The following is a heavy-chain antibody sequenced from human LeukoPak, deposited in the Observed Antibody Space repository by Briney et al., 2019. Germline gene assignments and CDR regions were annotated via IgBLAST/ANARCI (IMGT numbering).Heavy chain of an antibody. J-gene: IGHJ6*03. CDR3: ARGSWKSDVVYYYYYMDV. CDR2: ISAYNGNT. D-gene: IGHD1-1*01. Sequence: ASVKVSCKASGYTFTSYGISWVRQAPGQGLEWMGWISAYNGNTNYAQKLQGRVTMTTDTSTSTAYMELRSLRSDDTAVYYCARGSWKSDVVYYYYYMDVWGKRTTGTVSS. CDR1: GYTFTSYG. V-gene: IGHV1-18*01.